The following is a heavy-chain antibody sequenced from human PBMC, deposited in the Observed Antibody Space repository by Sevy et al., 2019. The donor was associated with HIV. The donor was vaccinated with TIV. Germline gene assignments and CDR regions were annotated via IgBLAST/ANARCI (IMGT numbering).Heavy chain of an antibody. Sequence: SETLSLTCTVSGGSVSSGSYYWSWMRQPPGKGLEWIGYIYYSGSTNYNPSLKSQVTISVDTSKNQFSLKLSSVTAADTAVYYCAHRAHYYDSSGFPEGDFDIWGQGTMVTVSS. CDR1: GGSVSSGSYY. D-gene: IGHD3-22*01. J-gene: IGHJ3*02. CDR2: IYYSGST. CDR3: AHRAHYYDSSGFPEGDFDI. V-gene: IGHV4-61*01.